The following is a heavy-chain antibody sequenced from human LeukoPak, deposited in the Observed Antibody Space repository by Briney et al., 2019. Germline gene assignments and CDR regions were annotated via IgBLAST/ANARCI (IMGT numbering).Heavy chain of an antibody. CDR2: IYHSGST. V-gene: IGHV4-38-2*02. Sequence: SETLSLTCTVSGYSPSSGYYWGWIRQPPGKGLEWIGSIYHSGSTYYNPSLKSRVTISVDTSKNQFSLKLSSVTAADTAVYYCARRGYYYGMDVWGQGTTVTVSS. CDR3: ARRGYYYGMDV. D-gene: IGHD3-10*01. CDR1: GYSPSSGYY. J-gene: IGHJ6*02.